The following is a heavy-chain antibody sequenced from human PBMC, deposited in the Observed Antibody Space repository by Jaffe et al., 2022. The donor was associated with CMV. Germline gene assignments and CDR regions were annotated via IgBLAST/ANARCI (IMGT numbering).Heavy chain of an antibody. Sequence: EVQLVQSGAEVKKPGESLRVSCQASGYSFTSYWISWVRQMPGQGLEWMGRIDPTDSYTNYSPSFQGHVTMSADKSISTAYLQWSSLKASDTAMYYCARLLRFGSGSYYNPDYWGQGSLVTVSS. V-gene: IGHV5-10-1*03. D-gene: IGHD3-10*01. J-gene: IGHJ4*02. CDR3: ARLLRFGSGSYYNPDY. CDR2: IDPTDSYT. CDR1: GYSFTSYW.